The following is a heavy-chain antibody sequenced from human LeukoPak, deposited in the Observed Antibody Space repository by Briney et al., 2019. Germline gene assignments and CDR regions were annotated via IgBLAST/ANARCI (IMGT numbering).Heavy chain of an antibody. CDR3: VRDVSGSSYGDY. V-gene: IGHV3-7*01. Sequence: PGESLRLSCAASGFTFSSYWMNWVRQGPGKGLEWLANIRQDGNEKHYVDSVKGRFTMSRDNAKNSLYLQMNSLRAEDTAVYYCVRDVSGSSYGDYWGQGTLVTVSS. D-gene: IGHD5-18*01. J-gene: IGHJ4*02. CDR2: IRQDGNEK. CDR1: GFTFSSYW.